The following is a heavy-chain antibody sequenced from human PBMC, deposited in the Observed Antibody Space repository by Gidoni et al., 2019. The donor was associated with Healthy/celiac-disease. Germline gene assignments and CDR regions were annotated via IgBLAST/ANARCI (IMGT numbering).Heavy chain of an antibody. CDR3: ASFGGYCSSTSCYPSYYYYGMDV. J-gene: IGHJ6*02. CDR1: VGTFRSSA. D-gene: IGHD2-2*01. CDR2: IIPILGIA. Sequence: QVQLVQSGAEVKKPGSSVKVSCKASVGTFRSSAISWVRQAPGQGLEWMGRIIPILGIANDAQKFQGRVTITADKSTSTAYMELSSLRSEDTAVYYCASFGGYCSSTSCYPSYYYYGMDVWGQGTTVTVSS. V-gene: IGHV1-69*04.